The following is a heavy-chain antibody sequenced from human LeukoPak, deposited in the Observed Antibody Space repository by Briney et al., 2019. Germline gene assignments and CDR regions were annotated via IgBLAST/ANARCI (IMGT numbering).Heavy chain of an antibody. CDR2: IKQDGSEK. CDR3: VRDLVDPADY. J-gene: IGHJ4*02. V-gene: IGHV3-7*01. D-gene: IGHD2-8*02. Sequence: GGSLRLSCAASGFTFSSYWMSWVRQAPGKGLEWVANIKQDGSEKYHVDSVKGRFTISRDNAKNSLYLQMNSLRAEDTAVFYCVRDLVDPADYWGQGTLVTVSS. CDR1: GFTFSSYW.